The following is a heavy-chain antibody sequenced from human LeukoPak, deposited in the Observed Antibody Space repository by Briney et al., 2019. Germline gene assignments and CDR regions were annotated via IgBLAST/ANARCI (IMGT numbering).Heavy chain of an antibody. D-gene: IGHD2-8*01. J-gene: IGHJ4*02. CDR2: ITSSSNTI. Sequence: GGSLRLSCAASGFTFNSYSMNWVRQAPGKGLEWVSYITSSSNTIYYADSVTGRFTISRDNAKNSLYLQMNSLRAEDTAMYYCARAKAPYGLGDYWGQGTLVTVSS. CDR3: ARAKAPYGLGDY. V-gene: IGHV3-48*01. CDR1: GFTFNSYS.